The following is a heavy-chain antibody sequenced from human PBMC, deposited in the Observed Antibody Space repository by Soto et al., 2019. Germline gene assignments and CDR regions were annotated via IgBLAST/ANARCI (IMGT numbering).Heavy chain of an antibody. CDR3: AREDRPVLFDY. Sequence: GGSLRLSCAASGFTFSSYGMHWVRQAPGKGLEWVAVIWYDGSNKYYADSVKGRFTISRDNSKNTLYLQMNSLRAEDTAVYYCAREDRPVLFDYWGQGTLVTVSS. CDR1: GFTFSSYG. V-gene: IGHV3-33*01. J-gene: IGHJ4*02. CDR2: IWYDGSNK.